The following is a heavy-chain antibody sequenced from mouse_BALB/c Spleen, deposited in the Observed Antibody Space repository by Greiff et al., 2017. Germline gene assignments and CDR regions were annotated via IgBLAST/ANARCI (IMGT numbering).Heavy chain of an antibody. CDR1: GFTFSSFG. D-gene: IGHD1-1*01. CDR3: ARRRENYYGSSSFDY. Sequence: EVQGVESGGGLVQPGGSRKLSCAASGFTFSSFGMHWVRQAPEKGLEWVAYISSGSSTIYYADTVKGRFTISRDNPKNTLFLQMTSLRSEDTAMYYCARRRENYYGSSSFDYWGQGTTLTVSS. CDR2: ISSGSSTI. J-gene: IGHJ2*01. V-gene: IGHV5-17*02.